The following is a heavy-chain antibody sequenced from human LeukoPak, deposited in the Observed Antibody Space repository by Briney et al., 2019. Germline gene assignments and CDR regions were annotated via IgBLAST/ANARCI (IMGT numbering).Heavy chain of an antibody. D-gene: IGHD3-3*01. V-gene: IGHV4-30-4*08. CDR3: ARVGTAGDFTYLDY. Sequence: SQTLSLTCTVSGGSISSGDYYWSWIRQPPGKGLEWIGYIYYSGSTYYNPSFKSRVTISVDTSKNQFSLKLSSVTAADTAVYYCARVGTAGDFTYLDYWGQGTLVTVSS. CDR1: GGSISSGDYY. CDR2: IYYSGST. J-gene: IGHJ4*02.